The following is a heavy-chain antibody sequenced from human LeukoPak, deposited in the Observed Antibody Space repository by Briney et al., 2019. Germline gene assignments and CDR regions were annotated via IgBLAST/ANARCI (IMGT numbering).Heavy chain of an antibody. V-gene: IGHV4-59*01. Sequence: SETLSLTCTVSGGSISSYYWSWIRQPPGKGLEWIGYIYYSGSTNYNPSLKSRVTISVDTSKNQFSLKLSSVTAADTAVYYCASVPYGGAHNYWGQGTLVTVAS. CDR1: GGSISSYY. D-gene: IGHD4/OR15-4a*01. CDR2: IYYSGST. J-gene: IGHJ4*02. CDR3: ASVPYGGAHNY.